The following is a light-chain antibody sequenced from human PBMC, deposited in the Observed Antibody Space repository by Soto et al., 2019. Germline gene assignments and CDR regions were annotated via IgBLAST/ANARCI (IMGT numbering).Light chain of an antibody. CDR3: AAWDDSLNGPV. Sequence: QSVLTQPPSASGTPGQRVTISCSGSSSNIGRNTVSWYQQLPGTAPKLLIYSNDERPSGVPDRFSGSKSGTSASLAISGLQSEDDTDYFCAAWDDSLNGPVFGGGTKLTVL. V-gene: IGLV1-44*01. CDR1: SSNIGRNT. J-gene: IGLJ3*02. CDR2: SND.